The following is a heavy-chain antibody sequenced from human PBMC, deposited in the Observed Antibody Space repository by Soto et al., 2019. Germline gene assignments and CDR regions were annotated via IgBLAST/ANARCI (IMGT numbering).Heavy chain of an antibody. V-gene: IGHV4-61*08. CDR2: IYYGGST. J-gene: IGHJ4*02. CDR1: GGSISSGGYY. Sequence: SETLSLTCTVSGGSISSGGYYWSWIRQHPGKGLEWIGFIYYGGSTNYNPSLKSRVTISVDTPKNQFSLKLSSVTAADTAVYYCAKNWNRGSLVHWGQGTLVTLSS. CDR3: AKNWNRGSLVH. D-gene: IGHD7-27*01.